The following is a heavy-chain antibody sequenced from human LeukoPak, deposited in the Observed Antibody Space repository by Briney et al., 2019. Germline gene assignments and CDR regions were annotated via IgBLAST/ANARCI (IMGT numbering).Heavy chain of an antibody. CDR3: ARVKDYGDYGFDY. V-gene: IGHV3-53*01. J-gene: IGHJ4*02. D-gene: IGHD4-17*01. CDR1: GFTVSSNY. CDR2: IYSGGST. Sequence: PGGSLRLSCAASGFTVSSNYMSWVRQAPGKGLEWVSVIYSGGSTYYADSVKGRFTISRDNSKNTMYLQMNNLRAEDTAVYYCARVKDYGDYGFDYWGQGTLVTVSS.